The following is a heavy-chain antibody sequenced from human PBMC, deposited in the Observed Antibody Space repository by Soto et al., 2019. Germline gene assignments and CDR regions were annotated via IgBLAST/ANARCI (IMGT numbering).Heavy chain of an antibody. V-gene: IGHV1-69*12. J-gene: IGHJ6*02. Sequence: QVQLVQSGAEVKKPGSSVKVSCKASGGTFSSYAISWVRQAPGQGLEWMGGILPIFGTANYAQKFQGRVTITADASTRTAYMELSSLRSEDPAVYYCGAVGAPYYYYGMDVWGQGTTVTVSS. CDR2: ILPIFGTA. CDR3: GAVGAPYYYYGMDV. CDR1: GGTFSSYA. D-gene: IGHD1-26*01.